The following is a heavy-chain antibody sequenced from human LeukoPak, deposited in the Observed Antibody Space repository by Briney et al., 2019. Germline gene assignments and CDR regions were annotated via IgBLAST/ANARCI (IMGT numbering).Heavy chain of an antibody. CDR2: ISAYNGNT. Sequence: ASVNVSCKASGYTFTSYGISWVRQAPGQGLEWMGWISAYNGNTNYAQKLQGRVTMTTDTSTSTAYMELRSLRSDDTAMYYCARLLLYGSGHLWAFDIWGQGTMVTVSS. J-gene: IGHJ3*02. D-gene: IGHD6-19*01. CDR1: GYTFTSYG. CDR3: ARLLLYGSGHLWAFDI. V-gene: IGHV1-18*01.